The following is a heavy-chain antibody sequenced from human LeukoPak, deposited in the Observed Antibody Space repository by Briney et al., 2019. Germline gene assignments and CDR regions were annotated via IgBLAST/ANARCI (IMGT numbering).Heavy chain of an antibody. D-gene: IGHD3-10*01. CDR1: GFTFSSYG. CDR3: AKDIGYGSGRYFDY. CDR2: ISYDGSNK. Sequence: GGSLRLSCAASGFTFSSYGMQWVRQTPGKGLEWVAVISYDGSNKYYADSVKGRFTISRDNSKNTLYLQMNSLRAEDTAVYYCAKDIGYGSGRYFDYWGQGTLVTVSS. V-gene: IGHV3-30*18. J-gene: IGHJ4*02.